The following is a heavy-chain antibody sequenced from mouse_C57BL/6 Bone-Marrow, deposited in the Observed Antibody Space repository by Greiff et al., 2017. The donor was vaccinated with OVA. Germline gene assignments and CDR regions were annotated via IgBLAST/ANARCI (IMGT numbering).Heavy chain of an antibody. CDR3: TKSIYDGYHPAWFAY. CDR2: IYPGNSDT. CDR1: GYTFTSYW. D-gene: IGHD2-3*01. J-gene: IGHJ3*01. V-gene: IGHV1-5*01. Sequence: VQLQQSGTVQARPGASVKMSCKTSGYTFTSYWMHWVKQRPGQGLEWIGAIYPGNSDTSYNQKSKGKAKLTAVTSASTAYMELSSLTNEDSAVYYCTKSIYDGYHPAWFAYWGQGTLVTVSA.